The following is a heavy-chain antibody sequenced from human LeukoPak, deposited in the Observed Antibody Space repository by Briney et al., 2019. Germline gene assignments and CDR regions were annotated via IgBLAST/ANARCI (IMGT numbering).Heavy chain of an antibody. CDR1: DYTFTSQG. D-gene: IGHD3-10*01. CDR2: ISAYNGKT. J-gene: IGHJ4*02. V-gene: IGHV1-18*01. CDR3: ARGLGAFDY. Sequence: ASVKVSCKASDYTFTSQGISWVRQAPGQGFESMGWISAYNGKTEYAEKFQGRVTMSTDTSTSTAYLELTSLTSDDTAVYFCARGLGAFDYWGQGTLVTVSS.